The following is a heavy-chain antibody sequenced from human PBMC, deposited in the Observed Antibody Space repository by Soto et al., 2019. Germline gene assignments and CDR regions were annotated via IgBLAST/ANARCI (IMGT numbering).Heavy chain of an antibody. CDR2: ITGSGGST. CDR1: GFTFSSYA. Sequence: EVQLLESGGGLVQPGGSLRLSCAASGFTFSSYAMSWVRQAPGKGLEWVSGITGSGGSTYYADSVKGRFTISRDNSKNTVYLQMNSLRAEDAAVYYCAKGRKQWLAPPYFDYWGQGTLVTVSS. J-gene: IGHJ4*02. CDR3: AKGRKQWLAPPYFDY. D-gene: IGHD6-19*01. V-gene: IGHV3-23*01.